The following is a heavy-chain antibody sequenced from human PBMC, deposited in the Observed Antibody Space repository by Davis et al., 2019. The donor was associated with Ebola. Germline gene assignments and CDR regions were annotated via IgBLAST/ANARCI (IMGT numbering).Heavy chain of an antibody. Sequence: GESLKTSCAASGFTFSSYSMNWVRQAPGKGLEWVSSISSSSSYIYYADSVKGRFTISRDNAKNSLYLQMNSLRAEDTAVYYCARDPWNYDFWSGHGGYDYYYYGMDVWGQGTTVTVSS. V-gene: IGHV3-21*01. CDR1: GFTFSSYS. CDR3: ARDPWNYDFWSGHGGYDYYYYGMDV. D-gene: IGHD3-3*01. CDR2: ISSSSSYI. J-gene: IGHJ6*02.